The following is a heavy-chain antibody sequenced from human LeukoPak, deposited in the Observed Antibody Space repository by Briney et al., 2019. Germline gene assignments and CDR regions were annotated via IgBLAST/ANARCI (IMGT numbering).Heavy chain of an antibody. J-gene: IGHJ4*02. CDR1: GGSISSYY. CDR3: AREGRSATDGY. V-gene: IGHV4-4*07. D-gene: IGHD3-16*01. CDR2: ISSSGRT. Sequence: SETLSLTCVVSGGSISSYYWTWIRQPAGKGLEWIGRISSSGRTNYNPSLKSRVTMSVDTSKNQFSLQLGSVTAADTAVYYCAREGRSATDGYWGQGTLVTVSS.